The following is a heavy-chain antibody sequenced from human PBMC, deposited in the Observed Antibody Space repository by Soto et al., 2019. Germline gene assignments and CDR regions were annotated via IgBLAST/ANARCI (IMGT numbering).Heavy chain of an antibody. V-gene: IGHV4-34*01. CDR2: INHSGST. Sequence: QVQLQQWGAGLLKPSETLSLTCAVYGGSFSGYYWSWIRQPPGKGLEWIGEINHSGSTNYNPSLKRRVTISVDTSKNQFSLKLSSVTAADTAVYYCARASGSYHRKYFDYWGQGTLVTVSS. CDR1: GGSFSGYY. CDR3: ARASGSYHRKYFDY. J-gene: IGHJ4*02. D-gene: IGHD1-26*01.